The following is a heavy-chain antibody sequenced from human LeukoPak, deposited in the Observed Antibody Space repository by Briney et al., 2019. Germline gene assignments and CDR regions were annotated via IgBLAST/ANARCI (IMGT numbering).Heavy chain of an antibody. J-gene: IGHJ5*02. Sequence: GGSLRLSCAASGFTFSSYSMNWVRQAPGKGLEWVSSISSSSSYIYYADSVKGRFTISRDNAKNSLYLQMNSLRAEDTAVYYCARDSYGDDQNWFDPWGQGTLVTVSS. CDR1: GFTFSSYS. V-gene: IGHV3-21*01. D-gene: IGHD4-17*01. CDR2: ISSSSSYI. CDR3: ARDSYGDDQNWFDP.